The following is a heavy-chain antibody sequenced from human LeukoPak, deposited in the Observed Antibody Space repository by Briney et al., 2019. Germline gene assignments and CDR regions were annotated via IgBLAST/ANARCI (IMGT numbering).Heavy chain of an antibody. V-gene: IGHV3-7*01. CDR3: LSGPGH. J-gene: IGHJ4*02. CDR2: INEDGSEK. Sequence: PGGSLRLSCAAAGFIFRNYWMGWVRQAPGKGLEWVANINEDGSEKYYVDSVKGRFTISRDNAKNSLYLQMNILRAEDTAVFYCLSGPGHWGQGTLVTVSS. CDR1: GFIFRNYW.